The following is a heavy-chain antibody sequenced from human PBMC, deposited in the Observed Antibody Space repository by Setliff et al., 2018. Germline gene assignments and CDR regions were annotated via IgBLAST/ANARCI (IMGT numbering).Heavy chain of an antibody. J-gene: IGHJ5*02. CDR2: INHSGRT. V-gene: IGHV4-34*01. D-gene: IGHD6-6*01. CDR1: GGPFSAYY. CDR3: ARLFHPDRRAETRRAGPGRFDP. Sequence: SETLSLTCAVYGGPFSAYYWSWIRQPPGEGLEWIGEINHSGRTKYNPSLRSRVTISVDTSKNQISLKLTSVTAADTAVYYCARLFHPDRRAETRRAGPGRFDPWGQGTLVTVSS.